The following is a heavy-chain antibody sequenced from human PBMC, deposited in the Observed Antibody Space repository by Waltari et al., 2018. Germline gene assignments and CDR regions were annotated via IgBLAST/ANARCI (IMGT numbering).Heavy chain of an antibody. Sequence: QMRSGQSGPELERPGSPARVPCTAPGAPSRHSATIAARRPRGQGLEWMGGIIPIFGTINYAEKLQDRLTINADEFTNTAYMELRSLTSHDTAIYYCARSPRGCSGDRCYSYDYYGMDVWGQGTTVTVSS. V-gene: IGHV1-69*01. D-gene: IGHD2-15*01. J-gene: IGHJ6*02. CDR2: IIPIFGTI. CDR1: GAPSRHSA. CDR3: ARSPRGCSGDRCYSYDYYGMDV.